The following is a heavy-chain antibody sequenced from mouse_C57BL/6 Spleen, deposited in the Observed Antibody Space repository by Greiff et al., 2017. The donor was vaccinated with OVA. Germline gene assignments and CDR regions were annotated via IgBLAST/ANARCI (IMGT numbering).Heavy chain of an antibody. Sequence: EVQLQQSGTVLARPGASVKMSCKTYGYTFTSYWMHWVKQRPGQGLEWIGAIYPGNSDTSYNQKFKGKAKLTAVTSASTAYMELSSLTNEDSAVYYCSITTVVDYFDYWGQGTTLTVSS. V-gene: IGHV1-5*01. CDR2: IYPGNSDT. J-gene: IGHJ2*01. D-gene: IGHD1-1*01. CDR1: GYTFTSYW. CDR3: SITTVVDYFDY.